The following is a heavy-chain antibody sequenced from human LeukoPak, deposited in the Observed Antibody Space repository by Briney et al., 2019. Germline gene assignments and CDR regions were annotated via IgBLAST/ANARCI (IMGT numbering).Heavy chain of an antibody. CDR2: ISSSSSYI. CDR3: ARDDSSGYYSSYYYYYGMDV. Sequence: GGSLRLSCAASGFTFSSYSMNWVRQAPGKGLEWVSSISSSSSYIYYADSVKGRFTISRDNAKNSLYLQMNSLRAEDTAVYYCARDDSSGYYSSYYYYYGMDVWGQGTTVAVSS. D-gene: IGHD3-22*01. CDR1: GFTFSSYS. V-gene: IGHV3-21*01. J-gene: IGHJ6*02.